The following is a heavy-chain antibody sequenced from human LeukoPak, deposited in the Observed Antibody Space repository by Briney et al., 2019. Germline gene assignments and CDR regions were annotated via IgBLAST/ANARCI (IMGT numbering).Heavy chain of an antibody. V-gene: IGHV4-39*07. Sequence: PSETLSLTCTVSGGSISSSSYYWGWIRQPPGQGLEWIGEINHSGSTNYNPSLKSRVTISVDTSKNQFSLKLSSVTAADTAVYYCARGSYSNYPYGMDVWGQGTTVTVSS. J-gene: IGHJ6*02. CDR2: INHSGST. D-gene: IGHD4-4*01. CDR1: GGSISSSSYY. CDR3: ARGSYSNYPYGMDV.